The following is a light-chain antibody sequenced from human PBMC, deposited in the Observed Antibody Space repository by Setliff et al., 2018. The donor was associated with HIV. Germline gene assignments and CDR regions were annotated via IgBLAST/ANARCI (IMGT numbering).Light chain of an antibody. CDR2: EVS. Sequence: QSALTQPASVSGSPGQSITISCTGTSSDVGGYSYVSWYQQHPGKAPKLIIYEVSNRPSGVSYRFSGSKSGNTASLTISGLRPEDEGDYFCCSYTSTSARVFGTGTKVTVL. J-gene: IGLJ1*01. V-gene: IGLV2-14*01. CDR1: SSDVGGYSY. CDR3: CSYTSTSARV.